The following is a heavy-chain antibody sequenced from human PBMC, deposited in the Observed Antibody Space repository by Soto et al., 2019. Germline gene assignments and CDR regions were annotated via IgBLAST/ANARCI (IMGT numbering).Heavy chain of an antibody. V-gene: IGHV1-69*06. CDR2: IIPIFGTA. Sequence: GASVKVSCKASGYTFTSYGISWVRQAPGQGLEWMGGIIPIFGTANYAQKFQGRVTITADKSTSTAYMELSSLRSEDTAVYYCARTLVGATSYGMDVWGQGTKVTVSS. J-gene: IGHJ6*02. CDR1: GYTFTSYG. D-gene: IGHD1-26*01. CDR3: ARTLVGATSYGMDV.